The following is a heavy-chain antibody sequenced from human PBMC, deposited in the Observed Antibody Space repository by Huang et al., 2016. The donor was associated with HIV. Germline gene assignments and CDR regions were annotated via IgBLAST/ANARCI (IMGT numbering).Heavy chain of an antibody. Sequence: EVQLVQSGAEVKKPGESLKISCKGSGYRFRSNWIGWVRQMPGKGLEWMGIIYPGASDTGYSPSFQGQVTISADKSINTAYLQWSSLKASDTAMYYCARLIGSPSFYYGLDVWGQGTTVTVSS. CDR3: ARLIGSPSFYYGLDV. J-gene: IGHJ6*02. CDR2: IYPGASDT. D-gene: IGHD3-10*01. CDR1: GYRFRSNW. V-gene: IGHV5-51*01.